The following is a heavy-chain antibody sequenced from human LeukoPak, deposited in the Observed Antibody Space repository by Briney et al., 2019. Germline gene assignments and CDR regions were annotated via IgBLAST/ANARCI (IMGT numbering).Heavy chain of an antibody. D-gene: IGHD3-10*01. CDR2: IYNSGST. CDR3: ARRYGSGSSGTFDY. J-gene: IGHJ4*02. Sequence: SETLSLTCTVSGGSISSYYWSWIRQPPGKGLEWIGYIYNSGSTNYNPSLKSRVTISVDTSKNQFSLKLSSVTAADTAVYYCARRYGSGSSGTFDYWGQGTLVTVSS. CDR1: GGSISSYY. V-gene: IGHV4-59*01.